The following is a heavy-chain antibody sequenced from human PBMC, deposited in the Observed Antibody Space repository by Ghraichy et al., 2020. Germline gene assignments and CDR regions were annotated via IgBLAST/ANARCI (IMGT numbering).Heavy chain of an antibody. CDR1: GYTFTDYY. J-gene: IGHJ1*01. Sequence: ASVKVSCKASGYTFTDYYLHWVRQAPGLGLEWMGWINPNSGVTNFAQKFQGRVTMTREMSFTTVYMDLSRLTSDDTAVYYCATVTKDCTRTSCYQFFQHWGQGTLVTVSS. D-gene: IGHD2-2*01. CDR2: INPNSGVT. CDR3: ATVTKDCTRTSCYQFFQH. V-gene: IGHV1-2*02.